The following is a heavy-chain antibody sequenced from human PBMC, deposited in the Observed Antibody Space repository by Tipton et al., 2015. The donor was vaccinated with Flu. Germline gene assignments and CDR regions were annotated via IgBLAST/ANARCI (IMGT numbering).Heavy chain of an antibody. CDR1: GFIFSSYA. CDR3: ARRNQNNYYYGMDV. Sequence: QLVQSGGGLVQPGGSLRLSCAASGFIFSSYAIHWVRQAPGKGLEFISAITSNGGSTYYANSVKDRFTISRDNSKNTLYLQMGSLRPEDTAVYYCARRNQNNYYYGMDVWGQGTTVTVSS. J-gene: IGHJ6*02. V-gene: IGHV3-64*01. CDR2: ITSNGGST. D-gene: IGHD2/OR15-2a*01.